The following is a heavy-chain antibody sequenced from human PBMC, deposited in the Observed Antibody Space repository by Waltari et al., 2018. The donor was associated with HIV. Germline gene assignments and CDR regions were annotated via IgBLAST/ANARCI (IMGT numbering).Heavy chain of an antibody. V-gene: IGHV1-18*01. J-gene: IGHJ4*02. CDR2: ISSYHGNT. Sequence: QVQLVQSGAEVKKPGASVKVSCKASGYTFTSYGISWVRQAPGQGLEWMGWISSYHGNTNYAQHLQGRVTLTTDTSTSTAYMERRSLRSDDTAVYFCARVAQYQYDFWSGYRFDYWGQGTLVTVSS. CDR3: ARVAQYQYDFWSGYRFDY. D-gene: IGHD3-3*01. CDR1: GYTFTSYG.